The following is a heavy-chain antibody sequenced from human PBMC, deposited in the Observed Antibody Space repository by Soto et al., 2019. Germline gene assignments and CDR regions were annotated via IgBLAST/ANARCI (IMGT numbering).Heavy chain of an antibody. CDR1: GGSFSGYY. CDR2: INHSGST. V-gene: IGHV4-34*01. D-gene: IGHD5-12*01. J-gene: IGHJ6*02. CDR3: AAVAHYYYYGMDV. Sequence: SETLSLTCAVYGGSFSGYYWSWIRQPPGKGLEWIGEINHSGSTNYNPSLKSRVTISVDTSKNQFSLKLSSVTAADTAVYYCAAVAHYYYYGMDVWGQGTTVT.